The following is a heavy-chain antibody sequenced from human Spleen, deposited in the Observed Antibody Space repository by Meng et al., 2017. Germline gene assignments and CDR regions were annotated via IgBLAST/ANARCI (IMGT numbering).Heavy chain of an antibody. V-gene: IGHV6-1*01. D-gene: IGHD3-16*01. CDR2: TYFRSKWSK. CDR3: ERVGAGGVLDF. CDR1: GDSVSSNIAA. Sequence: QVQLRQSGPGLVKPSQTLSLSCAISGDSVSSNIAAWNWSRQSPSRGLEWLGRTYFRSKWSKDYAVSVKSRITVNPDTSKNQFSLQLNSVTPEDTAVYYCERVGAGGVLDFWGQGTLVTVSS. J-gene: IGHJ4*02.